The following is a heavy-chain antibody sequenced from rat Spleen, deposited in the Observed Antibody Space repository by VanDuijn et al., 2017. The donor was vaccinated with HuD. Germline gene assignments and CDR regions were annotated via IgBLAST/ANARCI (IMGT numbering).Heavy chain of an antibody. CDR2: IWSSGNT. CDR1: GFSLSNYD. Sequence: QVQLKESGPGLVQPSQTLSLTCTVSGFSLSNYDVIWVRQPPGKGLEWMGVIWSSGNTDYNSALKSRLSISRDTSKSQVYLKMHSLLTEDTATYYCASRIYYYSGVDYWGQGVMVTVSS. V-gene: IGHV2-13*01. J-gene: IGHJ2*01. D-gene: IGHD1-1*01. CDR3: ASRIYYYSGVDY.